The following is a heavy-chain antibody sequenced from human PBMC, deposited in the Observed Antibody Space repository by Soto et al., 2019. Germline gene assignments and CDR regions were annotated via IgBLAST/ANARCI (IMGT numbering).Heavy chain of an antibody. CDR3: VKAGGSCYGWGYGHH. V-gene: IGHV3-23*01. Sequence: EVQLLESGGALVQPGGSLRLSCAASGFTFSTYAMNWVRQAPGQGLEWVSLIISSGGSTYDADSVKGWFTISRDNSKNTVYLHMTSVSADDAAVYCVVKAGGSCYGWGYGHHGGEGTLVTVSS. CDR2: IISSGGST. J-gene: IGHJ1*01. CDR1: GFTFSTYA. D-gene: IGHD1-26*01.